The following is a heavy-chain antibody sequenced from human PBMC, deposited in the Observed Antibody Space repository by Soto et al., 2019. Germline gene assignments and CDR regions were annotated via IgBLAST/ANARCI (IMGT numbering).Heavy chain of an antibody. CDR2: ISAYNGNT. D-gene: IGHD3-22*01. Sequence: GASVKVSCKASGYTFTSYGISWVRQAPGQGLEWMGWISAYNGNTNYAQKLQGRVTMTTDTSTSTAYMELRSLRSDDTAVYYCAREYYDSSGYYIPDYWGQGTLVTVSS. J-gene: IGHJ4*02. V-gene: IGHV1-18*01. CDR3: AREYYDSSGYYIPDY. CDR1: GYTFTSYG.